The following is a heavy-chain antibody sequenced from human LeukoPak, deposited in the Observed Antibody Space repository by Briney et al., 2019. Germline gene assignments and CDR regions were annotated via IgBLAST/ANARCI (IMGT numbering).Heavy chain of an antibody. Sequence: SETLSLTCDVSGVPMSTSNWWTWVRQPPGRGLEWIGEINHLGRTNFNPSLKSRLTMLVDTSKNQFSLNLTSVTAADTGVYYCAREVLPPQGGFDPWGQGTLVTVSS. V-gene: IGHV4-4*02. CDR3: AREVLPPQGGFDP. D-gene: IGHD3-3*01. J-gene: IGHJ5*02. CDR1: GVPMSTSNW. CDR2: INHLGRT.